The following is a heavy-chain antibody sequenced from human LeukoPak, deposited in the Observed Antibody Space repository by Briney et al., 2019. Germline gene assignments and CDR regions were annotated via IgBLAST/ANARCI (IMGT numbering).Heavy chain of an antibody. V-gene: IGHV4-30-4*08. Sequence: SETLSLTCTVSGGSISSGDYYWSWIRQPPGKGLEWIGYIYYSGSTYYNPSLKSRVTISVDTSKNQFSLKLSSVTAADTAVYYCARRLDWNQYYFDYWGQGTLVTVSS. CDR3: ARRLDWNQYYFDY. D-gene: IGHD1-1*01. J-gene: IGHJ4*02. CDR1: GGSISSGDYY. CDR2: IYYSGST.